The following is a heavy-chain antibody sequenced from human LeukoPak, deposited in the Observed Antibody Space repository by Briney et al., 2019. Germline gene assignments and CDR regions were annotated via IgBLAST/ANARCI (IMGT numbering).Heavy chain of an antibody. Sequence: SETLSLTCTVSGGSISSYYWSWIRQPPGKGLEWIAYIYYSGSTNYNPSLKSRVTISVDTSKNQFSLKLSSVTAADTAVYYCARSASVLGDDAFDIWGQGTMVTVSS. CDR2: IYYSGST. J-gene: IGHJ3*02. V-gene: IGHV4-59*08. CDR3: ARSASVLGDDAFDI. D-gene: IGHD3-16*01. CDR1: GGSISSYY.